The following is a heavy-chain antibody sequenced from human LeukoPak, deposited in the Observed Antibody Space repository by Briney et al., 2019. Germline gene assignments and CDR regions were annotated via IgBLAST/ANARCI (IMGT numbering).Heavy chain of an antibody. CDR1: GGSISSYY. J-gene: IGHJ4*02. V-gene: IGHV4-59*01. Sequence: EPSETLSLTCTVSGGSISSYYWSWIRQPPGKGLEWIGYIYYSGNPNCNPSLKSRVTISVDTTKNQFSLKLSSVTAADTAVYYCARGRRNLYFDYWGQGTLVTVSS. CDR2: IYYSGNP. CDR3: ARGRRNLYFDY.